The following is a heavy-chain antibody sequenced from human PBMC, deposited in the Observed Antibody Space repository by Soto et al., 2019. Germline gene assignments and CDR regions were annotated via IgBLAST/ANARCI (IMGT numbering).Heavy chain of an antibody. D-gene: IGHD6-19*01. V-gene: IGHV3-23*01. J-gene: IGHJ4*02. Sequence: GGSLRLSCAASGFTFSSYAMSWVRQAPGKGLEWVSAISGSGGSTYYADSVKGRFTISRDNSKNTLYLQMNSLRAEDTAVYYCAKDRLMAVASIYFDYWGQGTLVTVSS. CDR1: GFTFSSYA. CDR3: AKDRLMAVASIYFDY. CDR2: ISGSGGST.